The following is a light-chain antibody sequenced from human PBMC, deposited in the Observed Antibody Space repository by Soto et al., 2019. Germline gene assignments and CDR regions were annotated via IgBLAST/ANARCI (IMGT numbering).Light chain of an antibody. Sequence: QSVLTQPPSVSAAPGQKVTISCSGSSSNIGNNYVSWYQQLPGTAPKVLIYDTNKRPSGIPDRFSGSKSGTSATLGITGLQTGDEADYYCGTWDDSLTAVVFGGGTKVTVL. V-gene: IGLV1-51*01. CDR2: DTN. CDR1: SSNIGNNY. J-gene: IGLJ2*01. CDR3: GTWDDSLTAVV.